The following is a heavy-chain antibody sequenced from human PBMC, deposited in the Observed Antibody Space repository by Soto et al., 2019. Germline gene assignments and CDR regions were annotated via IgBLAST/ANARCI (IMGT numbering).Heavy chain of an antibody. CDR1: GWSFSGYY. J-gene: IGHJ6*02. CDR2: INHSGST. V-gene: IGHV4-34*01. Sequence: PSETLSLTCTVYGWSFSGYYWSWIRQPPGKGLEWIGEINHSGSTNYNPSLKSRVTISVDTSKNQFSLKLSSVTAADTAVYYCARDRSSGWYLEGDYYYGMDVWGQGTTVTVSS. D-gene: IGHD6-19*01. CDR3: ARDRSSGWYLEGDYYYGMDV.